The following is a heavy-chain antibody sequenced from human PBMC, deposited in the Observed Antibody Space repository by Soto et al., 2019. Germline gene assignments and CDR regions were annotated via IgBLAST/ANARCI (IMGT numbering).Heavy chain of an antibody. V-gene: IGHV3-23*01. D-gene: IGHD2-21*02. J-gene: IGHJ3*02. CDR2: ISGSGGST. CDR1: GFTFSSYA. Sequence: PGGSLRLSCAASGFTFSSYAMSWVRQAPGKGLEWVSAISGSGGSTYYADSVKGRFTISRDNSKKTLYLQMNSLRAEDTAVYYCAKDRAVVPVTAAFDIWGQGTMVTVSS. CDR3: AKDRAVVPVTAAFDI.